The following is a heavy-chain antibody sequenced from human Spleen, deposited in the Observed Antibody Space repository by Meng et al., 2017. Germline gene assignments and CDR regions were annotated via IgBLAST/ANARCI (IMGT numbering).Heavy chain of an antibody. V-gene: IGHV1-18*01. CDR1: GGTFSSYA. CDR2: ISAHNGNT. D-gene: IGHD1-1*01. CDR3: ARDRGGTPGAFDY. Sequence: QVQLVQSGAEVKKPGSSVKVSCKAPGGTFSSYAISWVRQDPGQGLEWMGWISAHNGNTNYAQKVQGRVSMTTDTSTSTAYMELRSLRSDDTAVYYCARDRGGTPGAFDYWGQGTLVTGLL. J-gene: IGHJ4*02.